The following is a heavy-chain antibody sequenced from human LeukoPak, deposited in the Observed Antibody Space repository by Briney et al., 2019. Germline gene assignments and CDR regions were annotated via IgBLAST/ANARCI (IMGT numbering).Heavy chain of an antibody. V-gene: IGHV4-39*01. J-gene: IGHJ5*02. D-gene: IGHD1-26*01. CDR1: GGSISSSSYY. Sequence: PSETLSLTCTVSGGSISSSSYYWGWIRQPQGKGLEWIGSIYYSGSTYYNPSLKSRVTISVDTPKNQFSLKLSSVTAADTAVYYCARGIPSGSPFDPWGQGTLVTVSS. CDR2: IYYSGST. CDR3: ARGIPSGSPFDP.